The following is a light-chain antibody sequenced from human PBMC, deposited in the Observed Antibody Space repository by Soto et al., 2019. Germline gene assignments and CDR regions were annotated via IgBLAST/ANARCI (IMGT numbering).Light chain of an antibody. J-gene: IGKJ3*01. V-gene: IGKV3-11*01. CDR3: QQRSHWPPT. CDR1: QSVSSY. Sequence: EIVLTQSPATLSLSPGERATLSCRASQSVSSYLAWYQQKPGPAPRLLLYDASNRATGIPARFSGSGSGTDFTLTISSLEPEDFAVYYCQQRSHWPPTFGPGTKVDIK. CDR2: DAS.